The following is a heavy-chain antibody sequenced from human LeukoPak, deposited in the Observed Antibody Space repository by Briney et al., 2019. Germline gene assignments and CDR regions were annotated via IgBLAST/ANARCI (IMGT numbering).Heavy chain of an antibody. CDR3: ARAAPREGVRFLEWLFDY. CDR2: IIPIFGTA. J-gene: IGHJ4*02. Sequence: ASVKVSCKASGGTFSSYAISWVRQAPGQGLEWMGGIIPIFGTANYAQKFQGRVTITTDESTSTAYMELSSLRSEDTAVYYCARAAPREGVRFLEWLFDYWGQGTLVTVSS. D-gene: IGHD3-3*01. CDR1: GGTFSSYA. V-gene: IGHV1-69*05.